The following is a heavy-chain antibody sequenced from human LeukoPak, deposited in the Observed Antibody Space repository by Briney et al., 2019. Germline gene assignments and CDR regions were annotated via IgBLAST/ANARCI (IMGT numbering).Heavy chain of an antibody. D-gene: IGHD5-12*01. Sequence: GGSLRLSCAASGFTFSDYYMSWIRQAPGKGLEWVSYISSSGSTIYYADSVKGRFTISRDNAKNSLYLQMNSLRAEGTAVYYCARQIVATNEFDYWGQGTLVTVSS. J-gene: IGHJ4*02. V-gene: IGHV3-11*01. CDR1: GFTFSDYY. CDR3: ARQIVATNEFDY. CDR2: ISSSGSTI.